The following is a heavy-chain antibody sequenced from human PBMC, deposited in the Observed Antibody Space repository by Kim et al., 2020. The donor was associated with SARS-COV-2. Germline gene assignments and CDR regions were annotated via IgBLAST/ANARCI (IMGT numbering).Heavy chain of an antibody. D-gene: IGHD1-26*01. CDR3: ARLRAYSGSYLEDDY. V-gene: IGHV4-39*01. CDR1: GGSISSSSYY. J-gene: IGHJ4*02. CDR2: IYYSGST. Sequence: SETLSLTCTVSGGSISSSSYYWGWIRQPPGKGLEWIGSIYYSGSTYYNPSLKSRVTISVDTSKNQFSLKLSSVTAADTAVYYCARLRAYSGSYLEDDYWGQGTLVTVSS.